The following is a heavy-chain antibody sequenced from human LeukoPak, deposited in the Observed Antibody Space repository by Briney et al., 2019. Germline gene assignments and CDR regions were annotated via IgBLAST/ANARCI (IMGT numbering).Heavy chain of an antibody. D-gene: IGHD6-13*01. J-gene: IGHJ4*02. CDR1: GGSISSSNW. V-gene: IGHV4-4*02. Sequence: SETLSLTCAVSGGSISSSNWWRWVRQPPGKGLEWIGEIYHSGSTNYNPSLKSRVTISVDKSKNQFSLKLSSVTAADTAVYYCARVGSSSWYGLFDYWGQGTLVTVSS. CDR2: IYHSGST. CDR3: ARVGSSSWYGLFDY.